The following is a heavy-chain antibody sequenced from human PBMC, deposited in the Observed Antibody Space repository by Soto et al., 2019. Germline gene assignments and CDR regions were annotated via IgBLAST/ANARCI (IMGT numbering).Heavy chain of an antibody. Sequence: QLGGSLRLSCAASGFTFSSYAMSWVRQAPGKGLEWVSAISGSGGSTYYADSVKGRFTISRDNSKNTLYLQMNSLRAEDTAVYYCAKAADTATQGAATPYYYYYMDVWGKGTTVTVSS. D-gene: IGHD2-15*01. CDR3: AKAADTATQGAATPYYYYYMDV. CDR2: ISGSGGST. J-gene: IGHJ6*03. CDR1: GFTFSSYA. V-gene: IGHV3-23*01.